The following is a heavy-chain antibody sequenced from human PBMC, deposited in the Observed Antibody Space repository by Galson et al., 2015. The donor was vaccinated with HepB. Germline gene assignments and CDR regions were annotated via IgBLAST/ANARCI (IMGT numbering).Heavy chain of an antibody. CDR1: GFTFSSYS. J-gene: IGHJ4*02. Sequence: SLRLSCAASGFTFSSYSMNWVRQAPGKGLEWLAIISYDGNEKYYADSVEGRFTVSRDNSGNTLFLVMKNLRTDDTAVYYCAKDRWTRRIALGGTDYWGRGTLVTVSP. D-gene: IGHD6-19*01. CDR3: AKDRWTRRIALGGTDY. V-gene: IGHV3-30*18. CDR2: ISYDGNEK.